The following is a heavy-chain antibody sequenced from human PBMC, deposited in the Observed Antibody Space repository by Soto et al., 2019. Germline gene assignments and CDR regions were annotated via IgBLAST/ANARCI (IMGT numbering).Heavy chain of an antibody. J-gene: IGHJ4*02. Sequence: QLQLQESGPGLVKPSETLSLSCTVSGGSISSTGYYWGWIRQPPGKGLEWIGTVYYTGSTYYNPSLKSRLTISVDTSKNQLSLKLSSVTAADTAVYYCAAPLAISMIEVVIRNWGQGTLVTVSS. V-gene: IGHV4-39*01. CDR2: VYYTGST. CDR3: AAPLAISMIEVVIRN. CDR1: GGSISSTGYY. D-gene: IGHD3-22*01.